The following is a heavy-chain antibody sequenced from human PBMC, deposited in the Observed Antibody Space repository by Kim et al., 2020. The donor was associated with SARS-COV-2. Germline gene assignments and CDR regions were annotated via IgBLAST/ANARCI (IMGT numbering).Heavy chain of an antibody. CDR3: ARVPYSSSWSNWFDP. D-gene: IGHD6-13*01. CDR2: INTNTGNP. V-gene: IGHV7-4-1*02. J-gene: IGHJ5*02. Sequence: ASVKVSCKASGYTFTSYAMNWVRQAPGQGLEWMGWINTNTGNPTYAQGFTGRFVFSLDTSVSTAYLQISSLKAEDTTVYYCARVPYSSSWSNWFDPWGQGTLVTVSS. CDR1: GYTFTSYA.